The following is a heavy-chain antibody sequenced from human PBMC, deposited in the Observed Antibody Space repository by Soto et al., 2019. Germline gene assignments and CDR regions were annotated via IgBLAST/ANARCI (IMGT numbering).Heavy chain of an antibody. V-gene: IGHV1-8*01. J-gene: IGHJ4*02. CDR2: LNPNSGNT. D-gene: IGHD6-19*01. CDR3: ATSGGGWYLY. Sequence: GASVKVSCKASGYTFTSYDINWVRQAPGQGLEWMGWLNPNSGNTGFAQKFQGRVTLTRNTSVNTAYIELSSLRSDDTAIYYCATSGGGWYLYWGQGTLVTVSS. CDR1: GYTFTSYD.